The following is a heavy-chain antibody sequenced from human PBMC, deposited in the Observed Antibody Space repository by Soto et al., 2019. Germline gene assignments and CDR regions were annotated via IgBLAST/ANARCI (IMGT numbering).Heavy chain of an antibody. CDR2: IYYSGST. CDR1: GGSISSGDYY. Sequence: SETLSLTCTVSGGSISSGDYYWSWIRQPPGKGLEWIGYIYYSGSTYYNPSLKSRVTISVDTSKNQFSLKLSSVTAADTAVYYCARLPARLWSGDYYYYGMDVWGQGTTVTVSS. V-gene: IGHV4-30-4*01. J-gene: IGHJ6*02. CDR3: ARLPARLWSGDYYYYGMDV. D-gene: IGHD3-3*01.